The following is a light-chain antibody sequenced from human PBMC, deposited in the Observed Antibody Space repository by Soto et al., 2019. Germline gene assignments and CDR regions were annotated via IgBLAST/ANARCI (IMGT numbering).Light chain of an antibody. CDR2: END. CDR3: GTWDRSMSIFV. V-gene: IGLV1-51*02. J-gene: IGLJ1*01. Sequence: QTVLTQPPSVSAAPGQKLPMPYSGASSIIGNYYVSWHQQLPGTAPKLLIYENDKRPSGIPDRFSGSKSGTSATLGITGLQTGDEADYYCGTWDRSMSIFVFGTGNKVTVL. CDR1: SSIIGNYY.